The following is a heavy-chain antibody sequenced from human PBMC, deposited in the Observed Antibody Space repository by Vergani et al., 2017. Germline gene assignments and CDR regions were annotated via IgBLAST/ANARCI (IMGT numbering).Heavy chain of an antibody. CDR2: IHYSENT. J-gene: IGHJ4*02. CDR3: ASDTHSGQRADC. CDR1: FDSIRNLY. Sequence: QVQLQESGPGLVKSSETLSLTCSVSFDSIRNLYCNWIRQPPGKGLVWIGSIHYSENTNYNPSLKTRVTISVDTSKNQFSLTLASVTAADTAVYYCASDTHSGQRADCWGQGILVTVTS. D-gene: IGHD6-19*01. V-gene: IGHV4-59*11.